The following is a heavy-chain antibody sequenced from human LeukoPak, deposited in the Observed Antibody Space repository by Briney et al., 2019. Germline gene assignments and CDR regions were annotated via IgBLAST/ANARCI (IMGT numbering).Heavy chain of an antibody. CDR2: IVHHGGFT. CDR1: GGSISPYY. V-gene: IGHV4-34*01. D-gene: IGHD3-10*01. CDR3: ARSPGGITMARGVTVPLWSFDL. Sequence: PSETLSLTCAVYGGSISPYYWDWIRQSPEKGLEWIGEIVHHGGFTNYNPSLKSRVTISVDASKNQFSLRLNSVTAADTAVYYCARSPGGITMARGVTVPLWSFDLWGRGTLVTVSS. J-gene: IGHJ2*01.